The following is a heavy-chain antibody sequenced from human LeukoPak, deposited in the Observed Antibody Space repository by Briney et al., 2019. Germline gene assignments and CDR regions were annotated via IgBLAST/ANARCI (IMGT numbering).Heavy chain of an antibody. V-gene: IGHV4-34*01. CDR2: INHSGST. CDR3: ARGLGSSSWYNWFDP. J-gene: IGHJ5*02. CDR1: GGSFSGYY. Sequence: SETRSLTCAVYGGSFSGYYWSWIRQPPGKGLEWIGEINHSGSTNHNPSLKSRVTISVDTSKNQFSLKLSSVTTADTAVYYCARGLGSSSWYNWFDPWGQGTLVTVSS. D-gene: IGHD6-13*01.